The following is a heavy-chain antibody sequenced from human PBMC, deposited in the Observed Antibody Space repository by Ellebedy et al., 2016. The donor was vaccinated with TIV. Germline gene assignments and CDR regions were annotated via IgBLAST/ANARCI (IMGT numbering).Heavy chain of an antibody. Sequence: SETLSLXXAVYGGSFSGYYWSWIRQPPGKGLEWIGYIYYSGSTNYNPSLKSRVTISVDTSKNQFSLKLSSVTAADTAVYYCARGAFLGVVTPYYWGQGTLVTVSS. D-gene: IGHD4-23*01. CDR3: ARGAFLGVVTPYY. J-gene: IGHJ4*02. CDR1: GGSFSGYY. V-gene: IGHV4-59*01. CDR2: IYYSGST.